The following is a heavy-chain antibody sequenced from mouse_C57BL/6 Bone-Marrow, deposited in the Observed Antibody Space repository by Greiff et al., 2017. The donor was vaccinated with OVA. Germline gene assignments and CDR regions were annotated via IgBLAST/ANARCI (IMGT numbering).Heavy chain of an antibody. CDR1: GFNIKDDY. V-gene: IGHV14-4*01. CDR3: TTTVVSSIAY. J-gene: IGHJ3*01. Sequence: VQLKESGAELVRPGASVKLSCTASGFNIKDDYMHWVKQRPEQGLEWIGWIDPENGDTEYASKFQGKATITADTTSNTAYLQLSSLTSEDTAVYYCTTTVVSSIAYWGQGTLVTVSA. D-gene: IGHD1-1*01. CDR2: IDPENGDT.